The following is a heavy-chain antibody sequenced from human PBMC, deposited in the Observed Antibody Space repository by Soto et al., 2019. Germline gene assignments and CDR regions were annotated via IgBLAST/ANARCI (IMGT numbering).Heavy chain of an antibody. CDR1: GYTFTTYG. V-gene: IGHV1-18*01. J-gene: IGHJ4*02. D-gene: IGHD5-18*01. Sequence: QVQLVQSGAEVKKPGASVKVSCKASGYTFTTYGISWVRQAPGQGLEWMGWVSGYNGNTKYAQKFQGRVTMTTDTSTATADMELRSLRSADTAVYYCAKGYNYGYGDYWGLGTLVTVSS. CDR2: VSGYNGNT. CDR3: AKGYNYGYGDY.